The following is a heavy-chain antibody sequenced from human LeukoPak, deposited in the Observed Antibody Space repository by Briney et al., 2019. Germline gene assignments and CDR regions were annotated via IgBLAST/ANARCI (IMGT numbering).Heavy chain of an antibody. CDR1: GFTFSSYG. CDR3: ARDYYGIDX. D-gene: IGHD3-10*01. Sequence: PGGSLRLSCAASGFTFSSYGMHWARQAPGKGPEWVAVIWYDGSNKYYADSVKGRFTISRDNSKNTLYLQMNSLRAEDTAVYYCARDYYGIDXXXQGTLVTVSS. J-gene: IGHJ4*02. CDR2: IWYDGSNK. V-gene: IGHV3-33*01.